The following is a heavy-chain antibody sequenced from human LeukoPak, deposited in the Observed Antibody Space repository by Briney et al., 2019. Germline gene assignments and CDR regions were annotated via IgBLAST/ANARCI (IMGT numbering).Heavy chain of an antibody. CDR1: GGVFTTYA. Sequence: ASVKVSCKGSGGVFTTYAISWVRQAPGQGLEWMGGIIPFLGTTNYAQKFQGRVTITADESTSTAYMELSSLRSEDTAVYYCAGDDYWGQGTLVTVSS. V-gene: IGHV1-69*13. J-gene: IGHJ4*02. CDR3: AGDDY. CDR2: IIPFLGTT.